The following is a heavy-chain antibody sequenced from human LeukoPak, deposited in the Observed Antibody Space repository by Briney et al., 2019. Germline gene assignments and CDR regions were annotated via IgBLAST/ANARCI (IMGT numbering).Heavy chain of an antibody. CDR3: ARDRKFCSGGSCYSKGFDC. J-gene: IGHJ4*02. D-gene: IGHD2-15*01. CDR2: IYYSGST. CDR1: GGSISSGGYC. Sequence: PSETLSLTCTVSGGSISSGGYCWSWIRQHPGKGLEWIGSIYYSGSTFYNPSLKSRITISVETSKNQFSLKLNSVAAADTAVYYCARDRKFCSGGSCYSKGFDCWGQGTLVTVSS. V-gene: IGHV4-31*03.